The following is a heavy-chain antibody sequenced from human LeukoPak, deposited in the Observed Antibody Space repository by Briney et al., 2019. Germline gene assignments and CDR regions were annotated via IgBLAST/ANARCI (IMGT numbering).Heavy chain of an antibody. Sequence: KSSETLSLTCTVSGGSVNTYYWSWFRQPPGRGLEWIAYSHHSGTTRYNPSLMSRVTISLDTSKNQISLKLSSVTAADTAIYYCARTLDHGSADPWGQGPLVTVSS. D-gene: IGHD4-17*01. J-gene: IGHJ5*02. V-gene: IGHV4-59*02. CDR1: GGSVNTYY. CDR2: SHHSGTT. CDR3: ARTLDHGSADP.